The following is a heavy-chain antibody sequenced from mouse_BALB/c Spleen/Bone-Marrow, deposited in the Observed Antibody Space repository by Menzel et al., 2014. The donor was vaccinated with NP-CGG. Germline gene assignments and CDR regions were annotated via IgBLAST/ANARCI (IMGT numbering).Heavy chain of an antibody. CDR3: ARGGPGASAGPSYFDL. V-gene: IGHV5-6-5*01. Sequence: EESGGRLATPGTPLTLTCTASGFSLSNFYMSWVRQAPGKGLEWIGIINTDNGTSYVNWAKGRFTISXTSPTVDLKMTSLTTEDTAAYFCARGGPGASAGPSYFDLWGQGTVVTVSS. CDR2: INTDNGT. J-gene: IGHJ2*01. D-gene: IGHD3-3*01. CDR1: GFSLSNFY.